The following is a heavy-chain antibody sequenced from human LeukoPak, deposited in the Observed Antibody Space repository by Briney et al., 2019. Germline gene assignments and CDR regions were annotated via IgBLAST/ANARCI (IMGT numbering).Heavy chain of an antibody. CDR1: GGSFSGYY. V-gene: IGHV4-34*01. D-gene: IGHD6-13*01. J-gene: IGHJ4*02. CDR3: ARHSSSWYHFDY. Sequence: SETLSLTCAVYGGSFSGYYWSWIRQPPGKGLEWIGEINHSGSTYYNPSLKSRVTISVVTSKNQFSLNLSSVTAADTAVYYCARHSSSWYHFDYWGQGTLVTVSS. CDR2: INHSGST.